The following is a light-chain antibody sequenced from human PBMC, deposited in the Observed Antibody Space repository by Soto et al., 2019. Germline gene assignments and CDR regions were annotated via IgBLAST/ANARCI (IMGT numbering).Light chain of an antibody. CDR3: QQASSFPWT. CDR1: QSVSTW. V-gene: IGKV1-12*01. J-gene: IGKJ1*01. CDR2: TAS. Sequence: DIQMTQSPSTLSASVGDRVTITCRASQSVSTWLAWYQQRPGKAPNLLIYTASRLQSGVPARFSGSGSGTGFTLTINSLHPEDFATYYCQQASSFPWTFGQGTQVDI.